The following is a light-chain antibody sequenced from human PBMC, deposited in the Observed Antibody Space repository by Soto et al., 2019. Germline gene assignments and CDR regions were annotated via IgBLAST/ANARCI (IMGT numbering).Light chain of an antibody. V-gene: IGLV4-69*01. CDR1: SGHSSNA. CDR3: QTWGSGIRV. Sequence: QSVLTQSPSASASLGASVKLTCTLSSGHSSNAIAWHQQQPEKGPRFLMNLNSDGSHTKGDGIPDRFSGSSSGAERYLNISSLQSEDEADYYCQTWGSGIRVFGGGTKLTVL. J-gene: IGLJ3*02. CDR2: LNSDGSH.